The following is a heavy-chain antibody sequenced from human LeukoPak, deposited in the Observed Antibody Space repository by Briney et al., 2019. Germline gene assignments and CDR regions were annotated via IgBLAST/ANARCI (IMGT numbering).Heavy chain of an antibody. CDR1: IGSISSSRW. D-gene: IGHD3-3*01. V-gene: IGHV4-4*02. CDR2: IYLYGTT. Sequence: PSETLSLTCSVSIGSISSSRWWSWVRQSPVKGLEWIGEIYLYGTTNYNPSFTSRVTMSVDRSRNQFSLKLTSVTAADTAVYYCARDYDFWSGYYSYWGQGTLVTVSS. J-gene: IGHJ4*02. CDR3: ARDYDFWSGYYSY.